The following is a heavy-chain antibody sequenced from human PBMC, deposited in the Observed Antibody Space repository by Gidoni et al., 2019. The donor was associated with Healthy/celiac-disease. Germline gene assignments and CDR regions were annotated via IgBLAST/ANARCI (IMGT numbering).Heavy chain of an antibody. CDR2: ISGSGGST. J-gene: IGHJ6*02. CDR3: AKELINSGSYTHYYYGMDV. CDR1: GFLFSSYA. Sequence: EVQLLESGGGVVKPGGSLRLFCAASGFLFSSYALSWVRQAPGKGLEWVSAISGSGGSTYYADSVKGRFTISRDNSKNTLYLQMNSLRAEDTAVYYCAKELINSGSYTHYYYGMDVWGQGTTVTVSS. D-gene: IGHD1-26*01. V-gene: IGHV3-23*01.